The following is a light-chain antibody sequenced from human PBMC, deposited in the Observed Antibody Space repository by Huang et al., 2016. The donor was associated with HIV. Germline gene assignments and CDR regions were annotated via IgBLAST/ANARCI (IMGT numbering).Light chain of an antibody. V-gene: IGKV3-15*01. CDR3: QQYNNWPPTT. CDR2: GAS. CDR1: QSVSSN. J-gene: IGKJ4*01. Sequence: EIVMTQSPATLSVSPGERATLSCRASQSVSSNLAWYQQKPGQAPRLLMYGASTRAIGIPARFSGSGSGTEFTLTISSLQSEDFAVYYCQQYNNWPPTTFGGGTKVEIK.